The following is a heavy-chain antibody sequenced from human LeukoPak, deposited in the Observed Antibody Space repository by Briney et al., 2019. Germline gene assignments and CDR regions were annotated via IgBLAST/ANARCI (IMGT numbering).Heavy chain of an antibody. CDR2: ISGSGGST. CDR1: GFTFSSYA. D-gene: IGHD3-22*01. CDR3: AKDSRITMIVVVITSLDY. V-gene: IGHV3-23*01. Sequence: GGSLRLSCEASGFTFSSYAMSWVRQAPGKGLGWVSDISGSGGSTYYADSVKGRFTISRDNSKNTLYLQMNSLRAEDTAVYYCAKDSRITMIVVVITSLDYWGQGTLVTVSS. J-gene: IGHJ4*02.